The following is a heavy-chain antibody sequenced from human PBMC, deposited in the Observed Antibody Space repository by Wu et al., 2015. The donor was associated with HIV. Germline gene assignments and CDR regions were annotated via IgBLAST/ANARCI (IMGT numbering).Heavy chain of an antibody. V-gene: IGHV1-46*01. CDR1: GYTFINNF. CDR3: ARERVDYDSGGYRAHRGYYFDY. Sequence: QVHLVQSGGEVKKPGASVRVSCTAFGYTFINNFLHWVRQVPGQGPEWMGVINPRTDSTTYAQAFEGRLTMTRDTSKNTMYMELSSLRSDDTAKYYCARERVDYDSGGYRAHRGYYFDYWGQGTLVIVSS. CDR2: INPRTDST. J-gene: IGHJ4*02. D-gene: IGHD3-22*01.